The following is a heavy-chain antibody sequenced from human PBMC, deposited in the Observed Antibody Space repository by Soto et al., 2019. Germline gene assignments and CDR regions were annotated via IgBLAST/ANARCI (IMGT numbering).Heavy chain of an antibody. CDR3: VKPGGGRGGCYPYYFDV. V-gene: IGHV3-23*01. D-gene: IGHD2-15*01. Sequence: GGSLRLSCAASGFTFSDYAMSWVRQAPGKGLEWVSGVGGTDGSTYYADSVKGRFAISRDNFKDTLSLQMNSLRAEDTAIYYCVKPGGGRGGCYPYYFDVWGQGTVVTVAS. CDR2: VGGTDGST. CDR1: GFTFSDYA. J-gene: IGHJ4*02.